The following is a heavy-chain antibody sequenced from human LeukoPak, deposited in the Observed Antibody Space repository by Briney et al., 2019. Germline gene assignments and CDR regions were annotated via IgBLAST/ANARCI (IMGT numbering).Heavy chain of an antibody. Sequence: PGGSLRLSCAVSGVTVRSNYMSWVRQAPGKGLEWVSIISGDDKTDYADSVKGRFTVSKDNSRNTLYLQMNSLRVEDTAVYYCARPPQIGSSLDHWGQGTLVTVSS. V-gene: IGHV3-66*01. J-gene: IGHJ4*02. CDR1: GVTVRSNY. D-gene: IGHD1-26*01. CDR2: ISGDDKT. CDR3: ARPPQIGSSLDH.